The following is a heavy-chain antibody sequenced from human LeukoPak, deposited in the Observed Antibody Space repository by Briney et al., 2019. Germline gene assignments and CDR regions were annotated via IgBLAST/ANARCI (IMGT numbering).Heavy chain of an antibody. D-gene: IGHD3-3*01. V-gene: IGHV1-69*01. CDR3: AYDDY. J-gene: IGHJ4*02. Sequence: PGQGLEWMGGIIPIFGTANYAQKFQGRVTITADESTSTAYMELSSLRSEDTAVYYCAYDDYWGQGTLVTVSS. CDR2: IIPIFGTA.